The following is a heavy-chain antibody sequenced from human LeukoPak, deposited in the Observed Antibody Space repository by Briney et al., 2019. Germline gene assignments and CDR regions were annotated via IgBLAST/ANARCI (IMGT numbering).Heavy chain of an antibody. CDR1: DSIFRHYG. CDR2: IGDDGSNK. J-gene: IGHJ3*02. D-gene: IGHD3-22*01. V-gene: IGHV3-33*01. CDR3: ARDYYDSSGYIDAFDI. Sequence: PGRSLRLSCAASDSIFRHYGMHWVRQAPGKGLEWVAVIGDDGSNKHYADSVKGRFTISRDNAKNSLYLQMNSLRAEDTAVYYCARDYYDSSGYIDAFDIWGQGTMVTVSS.